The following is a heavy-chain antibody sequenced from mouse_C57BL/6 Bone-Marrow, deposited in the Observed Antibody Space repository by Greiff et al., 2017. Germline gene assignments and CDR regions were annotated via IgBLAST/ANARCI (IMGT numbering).Heavy chain of an antibody. J-gene: IGHJ1*03. CDR3: GSPPYYYGKGNWYFDV. CDR1: GYTFTSYG. CDR2: IYPRSGNT. Sequence: VQLKESGAELARPGASVKLSCKASGYTFTSYGISWVKQRTGQGLEWIGEIYPRSGNTYYNEKFKGKATLTADKSSSTAYMELRSLTSEDSAVYFCGSPPYYYGKGNWYFDVWGTGTTVTVSS. D-gene: IGHD1-1*01. V-gene: IGHV1-81*01.